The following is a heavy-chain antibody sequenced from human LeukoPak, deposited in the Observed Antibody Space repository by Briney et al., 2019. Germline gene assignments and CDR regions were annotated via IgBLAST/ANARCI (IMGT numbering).Heavy chain of an antibody. CDR2: IYYSGST. CDR1: GGSISSSSYY. V-gene: IGHV4-39*01. J-gene: IGHJ4*02. D-gene: IGHD2-2*01. CDR3: PAATHARDY. Sequence: SETLSLTCTVSGGSISSSSYYWGWIRQPPGKGLEWIGSIYYSGSTYYNPSLKSRVTISVDTSKNQFSLKLSSVTAADTAVVVVPAATHARDYWGQGTLVTVSS.